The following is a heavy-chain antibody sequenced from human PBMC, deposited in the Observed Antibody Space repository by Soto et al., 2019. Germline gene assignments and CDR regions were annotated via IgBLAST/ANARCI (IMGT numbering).Heavy chain of an antibody. CDR1: GASVNSYY. CDR2: LFNRGTI. Sequence: SATLSLTSSVFGASVNSYYWSWIRPSPGRGLEWIGHLFNRGTIHYNPSLKSRITMSVDSSKNQVSLKMNSVTAADTATYYCGRDLLATASARWYYYYGLDVWGQGTTVTVS. CDR3: GRDLLATASARWYYYYGLDV. V-gene: IGHV4-59*02. D-gene: IGHD3-3*02. J-gene: IGHJ6*02.